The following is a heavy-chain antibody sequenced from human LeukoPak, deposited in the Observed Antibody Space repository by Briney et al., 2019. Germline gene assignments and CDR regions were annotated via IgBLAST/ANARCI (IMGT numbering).Heavy chain of an antibody. CDR2: ISSSSSYI. CDR3: AREGFGDYVEAFDY. D-gene: IGHD4-17*01. V-gene: IGHV3-21*01. J-gene: IGHJ4*02. CDR1: GFTFSSYS. Sequence: GSLRLSCAASGFTFSSYSMNWVRQAPGKGLEWVSSISSSSSYIYYADSVKGRFTISRDNAKNSLYLQMNSLRAEDTAVYYCAREGFGDYVEAFDYWGQGTLVTVSS.